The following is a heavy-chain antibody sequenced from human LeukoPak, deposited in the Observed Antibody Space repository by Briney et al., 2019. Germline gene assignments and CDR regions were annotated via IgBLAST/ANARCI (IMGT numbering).Heavy chain of an antibody. V-gene: IGHV4-39*07. Sequence: SETLSLTCTVSGDSISSSSYYWGWIRQPPGKGLEWIGSIFYSGSSYFNPSLKSRVTIILDMSKNQFSLKLSSVTAADTAVYYCARAYYGLGSPLYGMDVWGQGTTVTVFS. J-gene: IGHJ6*02. D-gene: IGHD3-10*01. CDR2: IFYSGSS. CDR3: ARAYYGLGSPLYGMDV. CDR1: GDSISSSSYY.